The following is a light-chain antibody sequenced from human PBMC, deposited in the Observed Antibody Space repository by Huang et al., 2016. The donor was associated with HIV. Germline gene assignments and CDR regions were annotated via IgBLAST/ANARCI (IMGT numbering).Light chain of an antibody. CDR3: QQYNNWPKT. CDR1: QSVGSG. Sequence: EIVMTQSPATLSVSPGERAPLACRASQSVGSGLAWYQQKPGQAPRLHIFGPSTPAPGIPATFSGSGSGKEFTLTISSLQSEDFAVYYCQQYNNWPKTFGQGTKVEIK. V-gene: IGKV3-15*01. CDR2: GPS. J-gene: IGKJ1*01.